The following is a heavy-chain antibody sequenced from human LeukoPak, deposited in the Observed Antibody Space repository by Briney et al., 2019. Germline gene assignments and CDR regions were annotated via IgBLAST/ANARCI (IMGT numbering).Heavy chain of an antibody. Sequence: ASVKVSCKASGYTFTSYAMNWVRQAPGQGLEWMGWINTNTGNPTYAQGFTGRFVFSLDTSVSTAYLQISSLKAEDTAVYYCARAGCGGGSCYSYGIAPRGQGTLVTVSS. V-gene: IGHV7-4-1*02. CDR3: ARAGCGGGSCYSYGIAP. CDR1: GYTFTSYA. J-gene: IGHJ5*02. D-gene: IGHD2-15*01. CDR2: INTNTGNP.